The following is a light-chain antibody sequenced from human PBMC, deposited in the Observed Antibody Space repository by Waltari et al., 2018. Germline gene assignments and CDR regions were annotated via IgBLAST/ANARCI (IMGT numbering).Light chain of an antibody. Sequence: AIEMTQSPSSLSASVGDRVTITCRASQGIRNDLGWYQQKPGTAPKLLIYAASSLQSGGPSRFSGSGSGTDFTLTISSLQPEDFATYYCLQDYNYPPTFGGGTKVEIK. V-gene: IGKV1-6*01. J-gene: IGKJ4*01. CDR3: LQDYNYPPT. CDR2: AAS. CDR1: QGIRND.